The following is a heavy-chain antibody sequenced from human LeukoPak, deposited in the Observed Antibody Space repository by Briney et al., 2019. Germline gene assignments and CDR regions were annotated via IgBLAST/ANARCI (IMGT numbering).Heavy chain of an antibody. CDR2: MKEDGGEI. CDR1: GFPFSNYW. V-gene: IGHV3-7*01. D-gene: IGHD4-23*01. CDR3: VRDRGYSTFDY. J-gene: IGHJ4*02. Sequence: GGSLRLSCAGSGFPFSNYWMAWVRQAPGKGLEWVANMKEDGGEINYVDSVKGRFTISRDNAKNSLDLQMNSLRVYDTAVYYCVRDRGYSTFDYWGQGTLVIVS.